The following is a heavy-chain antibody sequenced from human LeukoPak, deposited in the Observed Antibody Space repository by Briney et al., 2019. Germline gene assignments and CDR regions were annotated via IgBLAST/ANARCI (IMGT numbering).Heavy chain of an antibody. Sequence: PGGSLRLXCAASGFTVSSNYMSWVRQAPGKGLEWVSGINWNGGSTGYADSVKGRFTISRDNAKNSLYLQMNSLRAEDTALYYCAVLDDGSGSYSGYWGQGTLVTVSS. CDR3: AVLDDGSGSYSGY. J-gene: IGHJ4*02. CDR2: INWNGGST. CDR1: GFTVSSNY. D-gene: IGHD3-10*01. V-gene: IGHV3-20*04.